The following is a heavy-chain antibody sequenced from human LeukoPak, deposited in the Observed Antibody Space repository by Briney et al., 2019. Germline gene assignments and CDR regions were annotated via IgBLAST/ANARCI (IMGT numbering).Heavy chain of an antibody. CDR2: IYTSGST. CDR1: GGSISSSSYY. V-gene: IGHV4-61*02. Sequence: SQTLSLTCTVSGGSISSSSYYWSWIRQPAGKGLEWIGRIYTSGSTNYNPSLKSRVTISVDTSKNQFSLKLSSVTAADTAVYYCARSPSRGIPVVNWFDPWGQGTLVTVSS. CDR3: ARSPSRGIPVVNWFDP. J-gene: IGHJ5*02. D-gene: IGHD2-15*01.